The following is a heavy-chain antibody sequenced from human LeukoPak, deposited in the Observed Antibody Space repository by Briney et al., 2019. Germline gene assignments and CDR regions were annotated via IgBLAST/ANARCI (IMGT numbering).Heavy chain of an antibody. Sequence: SETLSLTCTVFGGSITSSSYYWGWIRQPPGTGLEWIGSIYYSGSTYYNPSLKSRVTISVDTSKNQFSLKLSSVTAADTAVYYCARLTYFYDGSDYYYGRLFDYWGQGTLVTVSS. D-gene: IGHD3-22*01. CDR2: IYYSGST. CDR1: GGSITSSSYY. CDR3: ARLTYFYDGSDYYYGRLFDY. J-gene: IGHJ4*02. V-gene: IGHV4-39*01.